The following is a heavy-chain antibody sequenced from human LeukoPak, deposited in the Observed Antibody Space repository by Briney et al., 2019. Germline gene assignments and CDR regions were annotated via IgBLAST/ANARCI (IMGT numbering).Heavy chain of an antibody. CDR2: INHSGST. CDR3: ARRLGGYSYGYRSYFDY. Sequence: SETLSLTCAVYGGSFSGYYWSWIRQPPGEGLEWIGEINHSGSTNYNPSLKSRVTISVDTSKNQFSLKLSCVTAADTAVYYCARRLGGYSYGYRSYFDYWGQGTVVTVSS. V-gene: IGHV4-34*01. D-gene: IGHD5-18*01. J-gene: IGHJ4*02. CDR1: GGSFSGYY.